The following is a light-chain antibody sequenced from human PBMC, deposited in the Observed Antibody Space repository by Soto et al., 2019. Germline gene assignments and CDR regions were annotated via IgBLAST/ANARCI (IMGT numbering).Light chain of an antibody. J-gene: IGKJ1*01. CDR3: QQYDTFPT. V-gene: IGKV1-5*01. CDR1: QSLGSW. CDR2: DAS. Sequence: DIQMTQSPSTLSASVGDRVTITCRASQSLGSWLAWYQQKPGKAPKLLIFDASSLQRGVPSRFTGSVSGTEFTLTITSLQPDDFATYYCQQYDTFPTFGQGTKVEIK.